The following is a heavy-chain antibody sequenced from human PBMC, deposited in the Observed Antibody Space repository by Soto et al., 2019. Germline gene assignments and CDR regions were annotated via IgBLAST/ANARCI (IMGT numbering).Heavy chain of an antibody. J-gene: IGHJ4*02. V-gene: IGHV3-7*01. CDR3: AKDLGWNTFDD. CDR2: IKHDGSEK. CDR1: GFTFSSNW. D-gene: IGHD1-1*01. Sequence: GGSLRLSCAASGFTFSSNWMSWVRQAPGKGPEWVANIKHDGSEKYYVDSVKGRFTISRDNARNSLYLQMNSLRVEDTAVYYCAKDLGWNTFDDWGQGTRVTVSS.